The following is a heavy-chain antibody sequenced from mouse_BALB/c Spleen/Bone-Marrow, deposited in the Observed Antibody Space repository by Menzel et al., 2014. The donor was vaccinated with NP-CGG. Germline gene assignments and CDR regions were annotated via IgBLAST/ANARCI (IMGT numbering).Heavy chain of an antibody. Sequence: EVQRVESRPELVKPGASVKMSCKASGYTFTSYVMHWVKQKPGQGLEWIGYINPYNDGTKYNEKFKGMATLTSDRSSSAAYMELSSLTSEDSAVYYCAKGGNYRYDFDYWGQGTPLTVSS. D-gene: IGHD2-14*01. CDR3: AKGGNYRYDFDY. CDR2: INPYNDGT. V-gene: IGHV1-14*01. J-gene: IGHJ2*01. CDR1: GYTFTSYV.